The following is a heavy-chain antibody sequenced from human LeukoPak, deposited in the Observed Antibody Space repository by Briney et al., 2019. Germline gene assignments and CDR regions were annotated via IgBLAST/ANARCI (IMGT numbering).Heavy chain of an antibody. CDR1: GGSFSGYY. Sequence: PSETLSLTCAVYGGSFSGYYWSWIRQPPGKGLEWIGEINHSGSTNYNPSLKSRVTISVDTSKNQFSLKLNSMTAADTAVYYCARGQLDTAMADYWGQGALVTVSS. CDR2: INHSGST. J-gene: IGHJ4*02. CDR3: ARGQLDTAMADY. V-gene: IGHV4-34*01. D-gene: IGHD5-18*01.